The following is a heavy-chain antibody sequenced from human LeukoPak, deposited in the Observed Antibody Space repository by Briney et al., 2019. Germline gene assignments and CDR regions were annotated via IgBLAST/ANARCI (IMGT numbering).Heavy chain of an antibody. CDR1: GFPFSTLG. Sequence: GRSLRLSCSASGFPFSTLGMHWVRQAPGKGLEHVSTIGSDGDGTYYADSVKGRFTISKDNAKNTVYLQMNNLRAEDTAVYYCVSFYETYWGRGTLVTVSS. V-gene: IGHV3-64D*06. CDR3: VSFYETY. CDR2: IGSDGDGT. D-gene: IGHD2/OR15-2a*01. J-gene: IGHJ4*02.